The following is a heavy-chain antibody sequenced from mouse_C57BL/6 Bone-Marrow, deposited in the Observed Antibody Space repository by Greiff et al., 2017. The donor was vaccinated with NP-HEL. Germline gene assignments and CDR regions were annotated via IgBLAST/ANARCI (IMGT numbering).Heavy chain of an antibody. J-gene: IGHJ4*01. CDR2: IYPGSGSP. V-gene: IGHV1-55*01. D-gene: IGHD2-3*01. CDR3: ARGDGYWVAMDY. CDR1: GYTFTSYW. Sequence: QVQLQQPGAELVKPGASVKMSCKASGYTFTSYWITWVKQRPGQGLEWIGDIYPGSGSPNYNEKFKSKATLTVDTSSSTADMQLSSLTSEDSAVYYCARGDGYWVAMDYWGQGTSVTVSS.